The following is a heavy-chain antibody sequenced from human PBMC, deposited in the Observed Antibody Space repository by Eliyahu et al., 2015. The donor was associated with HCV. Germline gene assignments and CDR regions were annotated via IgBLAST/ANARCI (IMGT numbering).Heavy chain of an antibody. CDR1: GGSFSGYY. J-gene: IGHJ4*02. D-gene: IGHD6-19*01. Sequence: QVQLQQWGAGLLKPSETLSLTCAVYGGSFSGYYWSWIRQPPGKGLEWIGEINHSGSTNYNPPLKSRVTISVDTSKNQFSLKLSSVTAADTAVYYCVVLHSSAHFDYWGQGTLVTVSS. CDR2: INHSGST. V-gene: IGHV4-34*01. CDR3: VVLHSSAHFDY.